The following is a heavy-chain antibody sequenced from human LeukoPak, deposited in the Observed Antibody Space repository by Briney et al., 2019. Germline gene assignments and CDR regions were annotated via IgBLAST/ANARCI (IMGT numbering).Heavy chain of an antibody. J-gene: IGHJ4*02. CDR2: ISGSGGST. CDR1: GFTFSSYA. Sequence: GGSLRLSCAASGFTFSSYAMSWVRQAPGKGLEWVSAISGSGGSTYYADSAKGRFTISRDNSKNTLYLRMNSLRAEDTAVYYCAKDPAMIGDYWGQGTLVTVSS. V-gene: IGHV3-23*01. D-gene: IGHD3-22*01. CDR3: AKDPAMIGDY.